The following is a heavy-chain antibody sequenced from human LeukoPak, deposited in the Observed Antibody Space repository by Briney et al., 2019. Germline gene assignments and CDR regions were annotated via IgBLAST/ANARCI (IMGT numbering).Heavy chain of an antibody. CDR2: ISYDGSSK. CDR1: GFTFSNYA. Sequence: PGGSLRLSCAASGFTFSNYAMHWVRQAPGKGLEWVAIISYDGSSKYYADPVKGRFTISRDNSKNTLYLQMNSLGPEDTAMYYCAKVRVVFNWNYAYYFDYWGQGTLVTVSS. D-gene: IGHD1-7*01. V-gene: IGHV3-30*18. J-gene: IGHJ4*02. CDR3: AKVRVVFNWNYAYYFDY.